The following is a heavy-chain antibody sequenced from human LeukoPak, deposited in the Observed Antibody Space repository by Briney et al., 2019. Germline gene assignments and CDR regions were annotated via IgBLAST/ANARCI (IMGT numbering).Heavy chain of an antibody. J-gene: IGHJ6*02. V-gene: IGHV3-64*01. D-gene: IGHD4-17*01. CDR3: ARGDYGDYSNCYYYGMDV. CDR2: ISSNGGST. CDR1: GFTFSTYA. Sequence: PGGSLRLSCAASGFTFSTYAMHWVRQAPGKGLEYVSAISSNGGSTYYANSVKGRFTISRDNSKNTLYLQMGSLRPEDMAVYYCARGDYGDYSNCYYYGMDVWGQGTTVTVSS.